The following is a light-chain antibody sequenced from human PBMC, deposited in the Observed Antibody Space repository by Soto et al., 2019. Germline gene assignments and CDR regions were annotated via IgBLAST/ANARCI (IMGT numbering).Light chain of an antibody. CDR2: AAS. CDR3: QQSYNTPRT. V-gene: IGKV1-39*01. Sequence: DIPMTQSPSSLSASVGDRVTITCRASQSIAIYLNWYQQKPGKAPKLLIYAASSLHSGVPSRFSGSGSGTYFTLTISSLQPEDFATYYCQQSYNTPRTFGQGTKVEIK. J-gene: IGKJ1*01. CDR1: QSIAIY.